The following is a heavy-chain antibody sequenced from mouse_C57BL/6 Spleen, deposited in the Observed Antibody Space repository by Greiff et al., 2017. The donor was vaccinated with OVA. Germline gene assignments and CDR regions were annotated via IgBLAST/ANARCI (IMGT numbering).Heavy chain of an antibody. CDR1: GYTFTDYE. CDR3: TAYYYGSSPFAY. CDR2: IDPETGGT. J-gene: IGHJ3*01. D-gene: IGHD1-1*01. V-gene: IGHV1-15*01. Sequence: VQVVESGAELVRPGASVTLSCKASGYTFTDYEMHWVKQTPVHGLEWIGAIDPETGGTAYNQKFKGKAILTADKSSSTAYMELRSLTSEDSAVYYCTAYYYGSSPFAYWGQGTLVTVSA.